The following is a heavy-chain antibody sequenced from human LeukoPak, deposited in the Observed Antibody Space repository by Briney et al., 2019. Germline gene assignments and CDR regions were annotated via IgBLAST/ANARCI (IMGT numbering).Heavy chain of an antibody. CDR2: IIPIFGTT. Sequence: SVKVSCKASGGTFSSYAISWVRQAPGQGLEGMGGIIPIFGTTNDAQRFQGRVTITADKATGTAYMELSSLRSDDTAVYYCARVLGYCSSTSCESPYYYYYMDVWGKGTTVTVSS. J-gene: IGHJ6*03. CDR1: GGTFSSYA. D-gene: IGHD2-2*01. CDR3: ARVLGYCSSTSCESPYYYYYMDV. V-gene: IGHV1-69*06.